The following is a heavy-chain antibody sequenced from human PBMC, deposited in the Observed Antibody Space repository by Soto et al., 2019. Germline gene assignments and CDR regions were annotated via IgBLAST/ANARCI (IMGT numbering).Heavy chain of an antibody. Sequence: EVQLVESGGDLVQPGGSLRLSCVASGFTFRSYWMAWVRQAPGKGLEWVANIKEDGSERYYADSVKGRFTISRDNAKDSLYLQMNSLTAEDTAIDYCAGRIFDIWGQGTMVTVSS. CDR2: IKEDGSER. J-gene: IGHJ3*02. V-gene: IGHV3-7*01. CDR1: GFTFRSYW. D-gene: IGHD1-26*01. CDR3: AGRIFDI.